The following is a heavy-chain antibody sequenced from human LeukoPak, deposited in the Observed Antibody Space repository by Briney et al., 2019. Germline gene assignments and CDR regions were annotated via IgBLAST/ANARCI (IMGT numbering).Heavy chain of an antibody. Sequence: ASVKVSCTASGYTFTDYYMHWVRQAPGHGLEWMAWINPNTGGTKYAQKFQGRVTMTRDTSISTAYMELSRLRSDDTAVYYCARVRYSSSPFDYWGQGTLVTVSS. V-gene: IGHV1-2*02. CDR3: ARVRYSSSPFDY. J-gene: IGHJ4*02. CDR1: GYTFTDYY. D-gene: IGHD6-13*01. CDR2: INPNTGGT.